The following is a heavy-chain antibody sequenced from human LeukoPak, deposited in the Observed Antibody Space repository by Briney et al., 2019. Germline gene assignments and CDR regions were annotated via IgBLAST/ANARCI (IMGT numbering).Heavy chain of an antibody. CDR1: GFTFSNYY. J-gene: IGHJ4*02. Sequence: GGSLRLSCAASGFTFSNYYMHWVRQAPGEGLVWISGINSDGSSNYYGDSVKGRFTISIDNARKTLYLLMSSLRAEDSAIYYCVRYRPAPAWGQGTLVTVAS. CDR2: INSDGSSN. D-gene: IGHD3-16*02. CDR3: VRYRPAPA. V-gene: IGHV3-74*01.